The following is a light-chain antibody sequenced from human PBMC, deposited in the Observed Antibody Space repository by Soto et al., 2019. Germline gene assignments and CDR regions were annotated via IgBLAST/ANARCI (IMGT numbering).Light chain of an antibody. CDR2: LEVSGSY. CDR3: ETWDNNILV. CDR1: SGHSSYI. J-gene: IGLJ2*01. Sequence: QLVLTQSSSASASLGSSVKLTCTLSSGHSSYIIAWHQQQPGKAPRYLMKLEVSGSYIKGSGVPNRFSGSSSGADRYLTISNLQFEDEADYYCETWDNNILVFGGGTKVTVL. V-gene: IGLV4-60*02.